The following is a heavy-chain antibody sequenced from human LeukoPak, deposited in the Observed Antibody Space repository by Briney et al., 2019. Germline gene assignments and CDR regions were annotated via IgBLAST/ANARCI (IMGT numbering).Heavy chain of an antibody. J-gene: IGHJ4*02. Sequence: SQTLSLTCTVSGGSISSGSYYWSWIRQPAGKGLEWIGRIYTSGSTNYNPSLKSRVTISVDTSKNQFSLKLSSVTAADTAVYYCARHRSGTYYRFDYWGQGTLVTVSS. CDR3: ARHRSGTYYRFDY. V-gene: IGHV4-61*02. CDR1: GGSISSGSYY. D-gene: IGHD1-26*01. CDR2: IYTSGST.